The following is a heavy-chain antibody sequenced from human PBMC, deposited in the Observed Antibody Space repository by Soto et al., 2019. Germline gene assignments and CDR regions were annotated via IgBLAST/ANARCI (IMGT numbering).Heavy chain of an antibody. Sequence: QVQLVQSGTEVQKPGSSVKVSCKASGGTFSTYTMTWVRQAPGQGLEWMGGIIPLFGTANYAQKFQGRVTIPADESTVTVYMELSSLRSEDTAVYYCARSQDSSGYWNNCFDPWGQGTLVTVSS. D-gene: IGHD3-22*01. V-gene: IGHV1-69*01. CDR3: ARSQDSSGYWNNCFDP. J-gene: IGHJ5*02. CDR1: GGTFSTYT. CDR2: IIPLFGTA.